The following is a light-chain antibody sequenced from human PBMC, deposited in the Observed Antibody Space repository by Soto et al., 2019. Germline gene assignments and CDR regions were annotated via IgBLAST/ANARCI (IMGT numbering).Light chain of an antibody. V-gene: IGKV3-15*01. J-gene: IGKJ1*01. CDR2: GAS. CDR1: QSLSSSY. Sequence: EIVLTQSPVTLSLSPGERATLSCRASQSLSSSYLAWYQQKPGQAPRLLIYGASTRATGIPARFSGSGSGTEFTLTISSLQSEDFAVYYCQQYNNWPKTFGQGTKVDI. CDR3: QQYNNWPKT.